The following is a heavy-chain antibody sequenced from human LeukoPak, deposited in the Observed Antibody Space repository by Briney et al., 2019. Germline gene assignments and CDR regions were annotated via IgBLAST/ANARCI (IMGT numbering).Heavy chain of an antibody. CDR2: INHSGST. V-gene: IGHV4-34*01. Sequence: SETMSLTCAVYGGSFSGYYWSWIRQPPGKGLEWIGEINHSGSTNYNPSLKGRVTISVDTSKNQISLKLSSVTAADTAVYYCARGLGGYSYGPRVDYWGQGTLVTVSS. CDR3: ARGLGGYSYGPRVDY. D-gene: IGHD5-18*01. J-gene: IGHJ4*02. CDR1: GGSFSGYY.